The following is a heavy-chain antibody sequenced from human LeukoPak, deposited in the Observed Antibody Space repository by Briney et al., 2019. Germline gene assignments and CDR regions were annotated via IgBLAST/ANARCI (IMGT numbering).Heavy chain of an antibody. CDR1: GGSFSGHY. Sequence: SETLSLTCAVYGGSFSGHYWTWIRQAPGKGLEWIGESTHSGSTNYNPSLKSRVTISVDTSKNQFSLKLTSVTAADTAVYHCARGRTGAAALDFWGPGTLVTVSS. J-gene: IGHJ4*02. CDR2: STHSGST. CDR3: ARGRTGAAALDF. D-gene: IGHD2-2*01. V-gene: IGHV4-34*01.